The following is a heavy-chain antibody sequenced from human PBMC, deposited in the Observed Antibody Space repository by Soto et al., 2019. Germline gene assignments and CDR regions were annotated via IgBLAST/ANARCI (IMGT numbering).Heavy chain of an antibody. V-gene: IGHV1-69*12. J-gene: IGHJ6*02. CDR2: IIPILPTP. CDR3: ARDKDRLQVGGNYYYAMDG. CDR1: GGTFGSSA. Sequence: QVQLVQSGAEVKKPGSSVTVSCKASGGTFGSSAISWVRQAPGQGLEWMGGIIPILPTPDYAQKFQGRVTITADEATSTAYMELTSLRSEDTAVYYWARDKDRLQVGGNYYYAMDGWGQGTTVTVSS. D-gene: IGHD6-25*01.